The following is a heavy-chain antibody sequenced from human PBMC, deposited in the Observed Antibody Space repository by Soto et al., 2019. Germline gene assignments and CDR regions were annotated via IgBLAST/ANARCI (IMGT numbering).Heavy chain of an antibody. CDR2: INSDGSIT. CDR3: ARGVTAAGTGNWFDP. D-gene: IGHD6-13*01. V-gene: IGHV3-74*01. J-gene: IGHJ5*02. CDR1: GFTFSNYW. Sequence: LRLSCAASGFTFSNYWMHWVRQAPGKGLVWVSHINSDGSITNHADSVKGRFTTSRDNAKNTLYLQMSSLRAEDTAVYYCARGVTAAGTGNWFDPWGQGTLVTVSS.